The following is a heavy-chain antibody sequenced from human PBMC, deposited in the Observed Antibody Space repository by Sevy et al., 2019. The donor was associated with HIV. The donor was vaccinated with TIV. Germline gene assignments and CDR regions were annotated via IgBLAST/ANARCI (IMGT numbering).Heavy chain of an antibody. V-gene: IGHV1-46*01. CDR2: IDPSGGNA. CDR1: GDTFTNYY. CDR3: VRADPAQHFDS. Sequence: ASVKVSCKASGDTFTNYYMHWVRQAPGQGLEWMGIIDPSGGNASYAQKFQGRVSMTRDTSTSTIYLDLSSLRSEDTAVYYCVRADPAQHFDSWGQGTLVTVSS. J-gene: IGHJ4*02.